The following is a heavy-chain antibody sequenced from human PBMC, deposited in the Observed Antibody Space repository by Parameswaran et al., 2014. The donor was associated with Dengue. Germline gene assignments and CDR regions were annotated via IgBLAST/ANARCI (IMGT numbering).Heavy chain of an antibody. Sequence: RWIRQPPGKGLEWIGYIYYSGSTNYNPSLKSRVTISVDTSKNQFSLKLSSVTAADTAVYYCARGLRGYSGYVATWRFDYWGQGTLVTVSS. CDR3: ARGLRGYSGYVATWRFDY. J-gene: IGHJ4*02. D-gene: IGHD5-12*01. CDR2: IYYSGST. V-gene: IGHV4-59*01.